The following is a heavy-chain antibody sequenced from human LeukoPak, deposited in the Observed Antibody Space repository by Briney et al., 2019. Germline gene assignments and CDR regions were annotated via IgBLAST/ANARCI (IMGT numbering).Heavy chain of an antibody. CDR3: TRGHYFDY. J-gene: IGHJ4*02. CDR2: INPDSGDA. V-gene: IGHV1-2*06. Sequence: GASVKVSCKASGDTFTDYYMHWVRQAPGQGLEWMGRINPDSGDADYAHKFQGRVIVTRDTSISTVYMELRRLRSDDTAVYYCTRGHYFDYWGQGTLVTVSS. CDR1: GDTFTDYY.